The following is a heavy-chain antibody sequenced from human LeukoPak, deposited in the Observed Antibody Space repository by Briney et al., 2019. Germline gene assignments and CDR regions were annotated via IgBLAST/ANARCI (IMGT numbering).Heavy chain of an antibody. D-gene: IGHD3-10*01. CDR3: AKSNGYGLVDI. V-gene: IGHV4-59*12. J-gene: IGHJ3*02. CDR1: GVSISSYY. Sequence: SETLSLTCTVSGVSISSYYWNWIRQPPGKGLEWIGNIFYSGSTYYSPSVKSRVTISLDTSRNQFSLKLNSVTAADTAVYYCAKSNGYGLVDIWGQGTMVTVSS. CDR2: IFYSGST.